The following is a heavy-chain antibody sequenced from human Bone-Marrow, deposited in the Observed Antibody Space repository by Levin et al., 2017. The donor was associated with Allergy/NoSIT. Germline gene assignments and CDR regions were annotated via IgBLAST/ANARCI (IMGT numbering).Heavy chain of an antibody. D-gene: IGHD3-10*01. CDR1: GGSISSGSYY. CDR2: IYTSGST. CDR3: ARDAMVRGVYYYYYMDG. J-gene: IGHJ6*03. V-gene: IGHV4-61*02. Sequence: SETLSLTCTVSGGSISSGSYYWSWIRQPAGKGLEWIGRIYTSGSTNYNPSLKSRVTISVDTSKNQFSLKLSSVTAADTAVYYCARDAMVRGVYYYYYMDGWGKGTTVTVSS.